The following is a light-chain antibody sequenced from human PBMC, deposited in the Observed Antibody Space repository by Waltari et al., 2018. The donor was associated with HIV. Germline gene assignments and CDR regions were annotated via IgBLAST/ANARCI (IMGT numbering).Light chain of an antibody. CDR2: SST. Sequence: QTVVTQEPSLTVSPGGTITLTCSSATGPVGNGHYVNWFQQKPGQPPRPLIYSSTRRHPLTPERFSGSLGGDRAALTLSNVWPEDQADYYCMLFFRTSYLFGGGTKVTVL. J-gene: IGLJ2*01. CDR1: TGPVGNGHY. CDR3: MLFFRTSYL. V-gene: IGLV7-43*01.